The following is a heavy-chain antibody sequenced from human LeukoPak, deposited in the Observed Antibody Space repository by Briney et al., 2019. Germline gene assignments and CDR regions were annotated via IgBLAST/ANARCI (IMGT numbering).Heavy chain of an antibody. V-gene: IGHV4-59*11. Sequence: SETLSLTCTVSGGSISSHYWTWIRRAPVKGLEWIGGISNSGGSSCNPSTQSPVTISIHTSKNQSPLKLRSVTAADTAVYYCGRDAPVRHFSYYYMDVCGKGTTATVSS. CDR1: GGSISSHY. CDR2: ISNSGGS. D-gene: IGHD3-16*01. CDR3: GRDAPVRHFSYYYMDV. J-gene: IGHJ6*03.